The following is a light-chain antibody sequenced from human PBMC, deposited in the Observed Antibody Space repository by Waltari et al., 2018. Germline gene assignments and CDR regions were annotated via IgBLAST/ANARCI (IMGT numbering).Light chain of an antibody. CDR2: FNSDGTH. J-gene: IGLJ3*02. Sequence: QQPARGPRYLMKFNSDGTHSKGDDIPGRFSGSSSGAERYLTISSLQSEDEADYYCQTGGHGTWVFGGGTKVTVL. CDR3: QTGGHGTWV. V-gene: IGLV4-69*01.